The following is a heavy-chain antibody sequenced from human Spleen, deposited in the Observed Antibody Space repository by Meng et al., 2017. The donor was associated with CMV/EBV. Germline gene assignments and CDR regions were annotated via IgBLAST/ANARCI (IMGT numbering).Heavy chain of an antibody. CDR3: AREGLVGDLRYFDL. CDR1: SYPSAGYY. V-gene: IGHV1-2*06. CDR2: INPNSGGA. Sequence: LVQAGAGVKRPGASGKASCKASSYPSAGYYMHWVRQAPGQGLEWRGRINPNSGGANYAQKFQGRVTMTRDTSISTAYMELSRLRSDDTAVYYCAREGLVGDLRYFDLWGRGTLVTVSS. D-gene: IGHD3-16*01. J-gene: IGHJ2*01.